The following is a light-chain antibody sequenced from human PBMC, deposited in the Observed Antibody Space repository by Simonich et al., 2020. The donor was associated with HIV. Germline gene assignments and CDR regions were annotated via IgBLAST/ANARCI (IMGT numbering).Light chain of an antibody. CDR3: QQYYITPQT. V-gene: IGKV4-1*01. CDR2: WAS. CDR1: QSVLYSSNNKNY. Sequence: DIVMTQSPDSLAVSLGERATIDCKSSQSVLYSSNNKNYLAWYQQKPGQPPNLLIYWASPREAGVPDRFSGSGSETDFTLTISSLQVEDVVVYYCQQYYITPQTFGQGTKVEIK. J-gene: IGKJ1*01.